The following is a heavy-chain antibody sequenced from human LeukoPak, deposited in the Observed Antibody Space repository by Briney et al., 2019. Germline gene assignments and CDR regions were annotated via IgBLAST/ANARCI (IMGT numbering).Heavy chain of an antibody. CDR1: GGSISSHY. CDR2: IYYSGST. Sequence: SETLSLTCTVSGGSISSHYWSWIRQPPGKGLEWIGYIYYSGSTNYNPSLKSRVTISVDTSKNQFSLKLSPVTAADTAVYYCASEREDSFSAFDIWGQGTMVTVSS. D-gene: IGHD5/OR15-5a*01. J-gene: IGHJ3*02. CDR3: ASEREDSFSAFDI. V-gene: IGHV4-59*11.